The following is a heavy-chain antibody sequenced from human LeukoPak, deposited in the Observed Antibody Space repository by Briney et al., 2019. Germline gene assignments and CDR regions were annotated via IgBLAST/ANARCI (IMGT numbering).Heavy chain of an antibody. CDR1: GFTFSSSR. J-gene: IGHJ4*02. V-gene: IGHV3-74*01. D-gene: IGHD4-11*01. Sequence: GGSLRLSCAASGFTFSSSRMLWVRQTPGKGLVWVSNINTDGSTTNYADSVKGRFTISRDNAKNSLYLQMNSLRAEDTAVYYCVRSPFSNGYWGQGTLVTVSS. CDR2: INTDGSTT. CDR3: VRSPFSNGY.